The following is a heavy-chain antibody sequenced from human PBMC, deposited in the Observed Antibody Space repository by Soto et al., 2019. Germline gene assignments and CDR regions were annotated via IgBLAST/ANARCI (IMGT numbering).Heavy chain of an antibody. D-gene: IGHD2-2*01. CDR2: IVVGSGNT. CDR1: GFTFTSSA. Sequence: ASVKVSCKASGFTFTSSAVQWVRQARGQRLEWIGWIVVGSGNTNYAQKFQERVTITRDMSTSTAYMELSSLRSEDTAVYYCAAYPGPPPAYYGMDVCGQGTTLTVSS. V-gene: IGHV1-58*01. J-gene: IGHJ6*02. CDR3: AAYPGPPPAYYGMDV.